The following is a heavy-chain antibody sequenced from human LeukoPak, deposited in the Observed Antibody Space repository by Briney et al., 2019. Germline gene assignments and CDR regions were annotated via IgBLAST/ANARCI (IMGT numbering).Heavy chain of an antibody. CDR1: GYSFTTYW. D-gene: IGHD6-13*01. CDR3: ARLEQQLVRPAHFDY. J-gene: IGHJ4*02. V-gene: IGHV5-51*01. Sequence: GESLKISCKGSGYSFTTYWIGWVRQMPGKGLEWMGIIYPGDSDTRYSPSFQGQVTISADKSISTAYLQWSSLKASDTAMYYCARLEQQLVRPAHFDYWGQGTLVTVSS. CDR2: IYPGDSDT.